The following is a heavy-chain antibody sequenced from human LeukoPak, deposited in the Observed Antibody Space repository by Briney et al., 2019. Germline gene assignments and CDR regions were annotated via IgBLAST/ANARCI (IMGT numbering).Heavy chain of an antibody. CDR3: ARDREGAYGDYVPSGY. D-gene: IGHD4-17*01. V-gene: IGHV1-69*01. Sequence: ASVKVSCKASGGTFSSYAISWVRQAPGQGLEWMGGIIPIFGTANYAQKFQGRVTITADESTSTAYMELSSLRSEDTAVYYCARDREGAYGDYVPSGYWGQGTLVTVSS. CDR2: IIPIFGTA. CDR1: GGTFSSYA. J-gene: IGHJ4*02.